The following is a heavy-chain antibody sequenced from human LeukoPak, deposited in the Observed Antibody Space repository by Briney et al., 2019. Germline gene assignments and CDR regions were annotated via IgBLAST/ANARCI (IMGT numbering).Heavy chain of an antibody. V-gene: IGHV3-48*01. J-gene: IGHJ4*02. D-gene: IGHD3-16*01. CDR3: VRETAHNVLGGGIDY. CDR1: GFTFSSYS. Sequence: GGSLRLSCAASGFTFSSYSMNWVRQAPGKGLEWVSYISSSSSTIYYADSVKGRFTISRDNAKNSLYLQMNSLRAEDTAVYYCVRETAHNVLGGGIDYWGQGTLVTVSS. CDR2: ISSSSSTI.